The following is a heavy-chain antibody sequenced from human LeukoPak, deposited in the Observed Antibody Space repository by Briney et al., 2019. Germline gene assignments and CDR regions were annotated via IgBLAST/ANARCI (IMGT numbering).Heavy chain of an antibody. V-gene: IGHV3-23*01. CDR1: GFTFNNYA. CDR2: INEDGGTT. J-gene: IGHJ4*02. CDR3: AKDYPSHYSYDTSGLFFDY. Sequence: GGSLRLSCAASGFTFNNYAMSWVRQAQGKGPEWVSGINEDGGTTFYADSVKGRFTISRDNSQNTLYLQMNSLRAEDTAVYYCAKDYPSHYSYDTSGLFFDYWGQGVLLTVSS. D-gene: IGHD3-22*01.